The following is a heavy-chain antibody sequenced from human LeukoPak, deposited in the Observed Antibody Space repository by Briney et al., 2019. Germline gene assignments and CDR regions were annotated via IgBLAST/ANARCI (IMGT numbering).Heavy chain of an antibody. V-gene: IGHV4-59*01. D-gene: IGHD3-3*01. Sequence: SETLSLTCTVSGGSISSYYWSWIRQPPGKGLEWIGYIYYSGSTNYNPSLKSRVTISVDTSKNQFSLKLSSVTAADTAVYYCARDKGYDFWSGYYAHYYYGMDVWAKGPRSPSP. CDR2: IYYSGST. CDR1: GGSISSYY. J-gene: IGHJ6*02. CDR3: ARDKGYDFWSGYYAHYYYGMDV.